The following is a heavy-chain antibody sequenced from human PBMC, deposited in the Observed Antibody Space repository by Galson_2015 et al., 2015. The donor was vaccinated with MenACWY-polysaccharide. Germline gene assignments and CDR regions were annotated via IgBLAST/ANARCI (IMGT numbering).Heavy chain of an antibody. V-gene: IGHV3-74*01. D-gene: IGHD2-15*01. CDR3: ARAGAKYCRGGNCFFNWFDP. CDR1: GFTFSSYW. Sequence: SLRLSCAASGFTFSSYWMHWVRQAPGKGLVWVSRTNGDGGATDYADSVKGRFTISRDNATNTLYLQMNSLRAEDTAVYYCARAGAKYCRGGNCFFNWFDPWGQGTLVTVSS. J-gene: IGHJ5*02. CDR2: TNGDGGAT.